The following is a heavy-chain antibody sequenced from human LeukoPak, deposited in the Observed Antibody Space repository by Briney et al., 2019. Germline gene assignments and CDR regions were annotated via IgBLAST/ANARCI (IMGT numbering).Heavy chain of an antibody. CDR1: GGSISSYY. Sequence: SETLSLTCTVSGGSISSYYWSWIRQPPGKGLEWIGYIYYSGSTNYNPSLKSRVTISVDTSKNQFSLKLSSVTAADTAVYYCARVISRYSSGWYYFDYWAREPWSPSPQ. J-gene: IGHJ4*02. CDR3: ARVISRYSSGWYYFDY. V-gene: IGHV4-59*01. CDR2: IYYSGST. D-gene: IGHD6-19*01.